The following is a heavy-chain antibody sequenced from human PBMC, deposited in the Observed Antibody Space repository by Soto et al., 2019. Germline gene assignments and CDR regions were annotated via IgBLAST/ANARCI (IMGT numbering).Heavy chain of an antibody. D-gene: IGHD6-13*01. CDR1: GGSISSYY. Sequence: PSETLSLTCTVSGGSISSYYWSWIRQPPGKGLEWIGYIYYSGSTNYNPSLKSRVTISVDTSKNQSSLKLSSVTAADTAVYYCARRLAAAGTGTYNWFDPWGQGTLVTVS. J-gene: IGHJ5*02. CDR2: IYYSGST. CDR3: ARRLAAAGTGTYNWFDP. V-gene: IGHV4-59*01.